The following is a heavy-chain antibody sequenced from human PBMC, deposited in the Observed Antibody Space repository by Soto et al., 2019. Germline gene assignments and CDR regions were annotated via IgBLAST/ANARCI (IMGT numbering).Heavy chain of an antibody. CDR1: GFPISSTYS. V-gene: IGHV4-38-2*02. D-gene: IGHD4-17*01. CDR3: ARVTMVIRDSDHFGVDV. Sequence: SETLSLTCLVSGFPISSTYSWGWIRQPPGKGLEWIGSISHSGTTSYSPSLTSRVSISVDTSKNQVSLKLTSVTAADTAVYFCARVTMVIRDSDHFGVDVWGQGTTVTVSS. J-gene: IGHJ6*02. CDR2: ISHSGTT.